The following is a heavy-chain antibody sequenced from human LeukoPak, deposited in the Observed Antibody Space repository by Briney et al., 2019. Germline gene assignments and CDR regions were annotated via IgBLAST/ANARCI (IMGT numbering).Heavy chain of an antibody. CDR3: ARVGVRVAMFDY. Sequence: SETLSLTCTDSGGSISSGGYYWSWIRQPPGKGLEWIGYIYHSGSTYYNPSLKSRVTISVDRSKNQFSLKLSSVTAADTAVYYCARVGVRVAMFDYWGQGTLVTVSS. J-gene: IGHJ4*02. D-gene: IGHD3-16*01. CDR2: IYHSGST. CDR1: GGSISSGGYY. V-gene: IGHV4-30-2*01.